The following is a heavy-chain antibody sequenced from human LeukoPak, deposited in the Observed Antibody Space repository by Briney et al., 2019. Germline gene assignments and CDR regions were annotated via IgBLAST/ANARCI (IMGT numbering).Heavy chain of an antibody. V-gene: IGHV3-11*04. CDR3: ARRSGYSSGWPTSYYYGMDV. Sequence: GGSLRLSCAASGFTFSDYYMSWIRQAPGKGLEWVSYISSSGSTIYYADSVKGRFTISRDNSKNTLYLQMNSLRAEDTAVYYCARRSGYSSGWPTSYYYGMDVWGQGTTVTVSS. J-gene: IGHJ6*02. D-gene: IGHD6-19*01. CDR1: GFTFSDYY. CDR2: ISSSGSTI.